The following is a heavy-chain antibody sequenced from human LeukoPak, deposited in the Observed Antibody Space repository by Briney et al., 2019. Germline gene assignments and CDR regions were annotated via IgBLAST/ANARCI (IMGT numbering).Heavy chain of an antibody. CDR2: IYYSGST. V-gene: IGHV4-39*01. J-gene: IGHJ4*02. CDR3: ARQRITMIVVVTTIDY. CDR1: GGSISSSSDY. Sequence: KPSETLSLTCTVSGGSISSSSDYWGWIRQPPGKGLEWIGSIYYSGSTYYNPSLKSRVTISVDTSKNQFSLKLSSVTAADTAVYYCARQRITMIVVVTTIDYWGQGTLVTVSS. D-gene: IGHD3-22*01.